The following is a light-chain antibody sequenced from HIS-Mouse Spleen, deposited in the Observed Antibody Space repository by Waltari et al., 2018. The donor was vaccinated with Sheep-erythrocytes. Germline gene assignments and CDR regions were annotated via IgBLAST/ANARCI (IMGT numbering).Light chain of an antibody. Sequence: QSALTQPASVSGSPGQSITISCTGTSSDVGGYNYVSWYQQHPGKAPKLTFYEVSTRASGVSSRFSGSKSGNTASLTISGLQAEDEADYYCSSYTSSSTWVFGGGTKLTVL. J-gene: IGLJ3*02. CDR2: EVS. CDR3: SSYTSSSTWV. V-gene: IGLV2-14*01. CDR1: SSDVGGYNY.